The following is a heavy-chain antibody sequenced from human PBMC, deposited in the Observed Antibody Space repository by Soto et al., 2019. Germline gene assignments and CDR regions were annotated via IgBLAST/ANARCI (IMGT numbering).Heavy chain of an antibody. CDR3: ARYDFGIFDY. J-gene: IGHJ4*02. V-gene: IGHV4-4*02. CDR1: GDSVTSSNW. CDR2: IYHSEST. Sequence: SETLSLTCAVSGDSVTSSNWWSWVRQPPGKGLEWIGEIYHSESTNYNPSHKSRVTMSIDKSKNQFSLKLTSVTAADTAVYFGARYDFGIFDYWGQGTLVAVSS. D-gene: IGHD4-17*01.